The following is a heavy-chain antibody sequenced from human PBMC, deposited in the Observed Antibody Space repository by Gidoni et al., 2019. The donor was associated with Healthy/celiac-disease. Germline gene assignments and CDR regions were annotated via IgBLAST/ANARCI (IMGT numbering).Heavy chain of an antibody. V-gene: IGHV3-23*01. CDR2: ISGSGGST. J-gene: IGHJ4*02. Sequence: EVQLLESGGGLVQPGGSLRLSCAASGFTFSSYAMSWVRQAPGKGLEWVSAISGSGGSTYYADSVKGRFTISRDNSRNTLYLQMNSLRAEDTAVYYCAKGVGYSYGSGILNWGQGTLVTVSS. CDR3: AKGVGYSYGSGILN. CDR1: GFTFSSYA. D-gene: IGHD5-18*01.